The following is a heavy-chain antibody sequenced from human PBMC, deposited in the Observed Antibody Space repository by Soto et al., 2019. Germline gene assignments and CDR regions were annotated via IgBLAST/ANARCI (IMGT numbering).Heavy chain of an antibody. J-gene: IGHJ4*02. D-gene: IGHD2-2*01. CDR3: ARESTDCSSTSCPIDY. Sequence: SETLSLTCTVSGGSISSYYWSWIRQPPGKGLEWIGYIYYSGSTYYNPSLESRVTISVDTSKNQFSLKLSSVTAADTAVYYCARESTDCSSTSCPIDYWGQGTLVTVSS. V-gene: IGHV4-59*12. CDR1: GGSISSYY. CDR2: IYYSGST.